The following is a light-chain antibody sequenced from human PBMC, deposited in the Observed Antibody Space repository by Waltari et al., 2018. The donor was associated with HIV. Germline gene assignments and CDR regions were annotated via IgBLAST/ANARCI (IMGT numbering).Light chain of an antibody. CDR1: ALSAPP. V-gene: IGLV3-25*03. CDR2: RRR. J-gene: IGLJ2*01. CDR3: LSADGRGVRKF. Sequence: YELTQPPSVSVSPAKTARITCSGTALSAPPGSVYQHKVGQAPVLVIFRRRERSSQVPARFSASKSGTTFTLTISGVQAEDEADYFCLSADGRGVRKFFGGGTRLTVL.